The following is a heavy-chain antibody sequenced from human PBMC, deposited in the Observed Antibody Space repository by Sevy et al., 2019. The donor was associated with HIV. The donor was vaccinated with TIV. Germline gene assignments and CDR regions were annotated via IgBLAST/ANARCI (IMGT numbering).Heavy chain of an antibody. Sequence: GGSLRLSCAASGFTFSSYGMHWVRQAPGKGLEWVALIWYDGSNTYYADYVKGRFNISRDNSKTTLYLQMNSLRAEDTAEYYCARGKAALPGYYYGMDVWGQGTTVTVSS. CDR1: GFTFSSYG. CDR3: ARGKAALPGYYYGMDV. V-gene: IGHV3-33*08. D-gene: IGHD6-6*01. CDR2: IWYDGSNT. J-gene: IGHJ6*02.